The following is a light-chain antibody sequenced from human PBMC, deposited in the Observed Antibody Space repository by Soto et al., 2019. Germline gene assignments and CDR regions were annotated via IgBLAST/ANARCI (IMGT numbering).Light chain of an antibody. CDR1: SSDVGGYNY. CDR2: DVS. J-gene: IGLJ2*01. V-gene: IGLV2-14*01. Sequence: QSVLTQPASVSGSPGQSITISCTGTSSDVGGYNYVSWYQQHPGKAPKLMIYDVSNRPSGVSNRFPGSKPGNTASLTISGLPAEDEADYYCSSYTSSSTVVFGGGTKVTVL. CDR3: SSYTSSSTVV.